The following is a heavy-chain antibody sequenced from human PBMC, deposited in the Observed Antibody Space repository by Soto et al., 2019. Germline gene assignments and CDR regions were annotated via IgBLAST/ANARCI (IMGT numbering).Heavy chain of an antibody. CDR3: ANPGGDDAFDI. D-gene: IGHD3-16*01. CDR2: ISYDGSNK. J-gene: IGHJ3*02. V-gene: IGHV3-30*18. Sequence: QVQLVESGGGVVQPGRSLRLSCAASGFTFSSYGMHWVRQAPGKGLEWVAVISYDGSNKYYADSVKGRFTISRDNSKNTLYLQTNSLRAEDTGVYYCANPGGDDAFDIWGQGTMVTVSS. CDR1: GFTFSSYG.